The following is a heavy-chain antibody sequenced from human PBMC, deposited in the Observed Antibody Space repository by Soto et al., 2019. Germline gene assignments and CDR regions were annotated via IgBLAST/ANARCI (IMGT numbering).Heavy chain of an antibody. CDR1: GFTFSTYS. CDR2: ISSSSSTI. J-gene: IGHJ5*02. Sequence: GGSLRLSCAASGFTFSTYSMNWVRQAPGKGLEWVSYISSSSSTIFYTDSVKGRFTVSRDNAKNSLYLQMNSLRAEDTAVYYCAKHYYDSSGYNKRFDPWGQGTLVTVSS. D-gene: IGHD3-22*01. CDR3: AKHYYDSSGYNKRFDP. V-gene: IGHV3-48*01.